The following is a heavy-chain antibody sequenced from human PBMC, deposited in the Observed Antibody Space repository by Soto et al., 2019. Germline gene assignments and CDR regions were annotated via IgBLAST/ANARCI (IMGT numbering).Heavy chain of an antibody. Sequence: GGSLRHSCAASGFTFSSYAMHWVRQAPGKGLEWVAVISYDGSSKYYADSGKGRVTISRDNSKNKLYLQMNSLRAEDTAVYYCARDGRECSSTSCYDDWGEGYGMDVWGQGTTVTVSS. J-gene: IGHJ6*02. CDR2: ISYDGSSK. D-gene: IGHD2-2*01. V-gene: IGHV3-30-3*01. CDR3: ARDGRECSSTSCYDDWGEGYGMDV. CDR1: GFTFSSYA.